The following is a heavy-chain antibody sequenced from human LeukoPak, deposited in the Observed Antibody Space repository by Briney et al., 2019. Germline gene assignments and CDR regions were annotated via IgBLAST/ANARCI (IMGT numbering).Heavy chain of an antibody. CDR3: ARPMYYDSSGLDY. J-gene: IGHJ4*02. CDR1: AFTFNNYS. D-gene: IGHD3-22*01. Sequence: GGSLRLSCAASAFTFNNYSMSWVRQAPGKGLEWVSYISSTGRPIYYADSVKGRFTISRDNAKNSLYLQMNSLRAEDTAVYYCARPMYYDSSGLDYWGQGTLVTVSS. CDR2: ISSTGRPI. V-gene: IGHV3-48*04.